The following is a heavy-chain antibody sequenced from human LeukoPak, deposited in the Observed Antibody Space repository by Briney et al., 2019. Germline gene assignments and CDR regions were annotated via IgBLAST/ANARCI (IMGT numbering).Heavy chain of an antibody. CDR3: ARGHGDFDY. CDR1: GFTFDAFG. D-gene: IGHD3-10*01. J-gene: IGHJ4*02. V-gene: IGHV3-20*04. CDR2: IRGDAGST. Sequence: PGGSLRLSCAASGFTFDAFGMTWVRQAPGKGLEWVSAIRGDAGSTGYADSVKGRFTISRDNAKNSLYLQMNSLRAEDTAVYYCARGHGDFDYWGQGTLVTVSS.